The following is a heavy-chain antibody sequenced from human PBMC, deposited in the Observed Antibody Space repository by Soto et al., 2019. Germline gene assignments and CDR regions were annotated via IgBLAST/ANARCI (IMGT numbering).Heavy chain of an antibody. CDR3: ARGAKYYCQGRDV. Sequence: SETLSLTXTVSGDSINNYYWTWIRQPPGKGLEWIGYIYDSGSTSYNPSLKSRLTISVDTSKNKFSLKLKSVTPADTAVYYCARGAKYYCQGRDVWGQATTVTASS. J-gene: IGHJ6*02. CDR2: IYDSGST. CDR1: GDSINNYY. V-gene: IGHV4-59*01.